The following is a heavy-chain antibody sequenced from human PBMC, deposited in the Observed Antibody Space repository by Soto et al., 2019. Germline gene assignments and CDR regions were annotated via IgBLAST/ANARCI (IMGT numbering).Heavy chain of an antibody. J-gene: IGHJ4*02. CDR2: INPSGGST. Sequence: QVQLVQSGAEVKKPGASVKVSCKASGYTFTSYYMHWVRQAPGQGLEWMGIINPSGGSTSYAQKFQGRVTMTRDTSTSTVYMELSRLRSEDTAVYYCARSMVRGVEPYYFDYWGQGTLVTVSS. CDR1: GYTFTSYY. V-gene: IGHV1-46*01. CDR3: ARSMVRGVEPYYFDY. D-gene: IGHD3-10*01.